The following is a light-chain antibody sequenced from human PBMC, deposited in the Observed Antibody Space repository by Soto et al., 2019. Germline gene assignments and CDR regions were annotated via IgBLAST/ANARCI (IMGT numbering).Light chain of an antibody. CDR1: QSLLQSNGNNH. CDR2: LAS. V-gene: IGKV2-28*01. J-gene: IGKJ5*01. CDR3: LQAAQSPLT. Sequence: DIVLTQSPLSLPVTPGEPASISCRSSQSLLQSNGNNHVDWYLQRPGQSPQLLLYLASSRASGVPDRFSGSGSGTEFSLEISRVGAEDVGVYYCLQAAQSPLTFGQGTRLEIK.